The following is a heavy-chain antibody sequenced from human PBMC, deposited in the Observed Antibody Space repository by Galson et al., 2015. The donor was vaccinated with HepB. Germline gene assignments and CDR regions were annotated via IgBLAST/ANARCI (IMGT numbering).Heavy chain of an antibody. Sequence: SLRLSCAASGFPFSTYSMNWVRQAPGKGLEWVSYLSSSNAYIYYSDSVKGRFTISRDNAKNSLYLQMNSLRAEDTAVYYCARAGGYSDFEALYHYYGMDVWGQGTTVTVSS. CDR2: LSSSNAYI. V-gene: IGHV3-21*01. CDR3: ARAGGYSDFEALYHYYGMDV. J-gene: IGHJ6*02. D-gene: IGHD5-12*01. CDR1: GFPFSTYS.